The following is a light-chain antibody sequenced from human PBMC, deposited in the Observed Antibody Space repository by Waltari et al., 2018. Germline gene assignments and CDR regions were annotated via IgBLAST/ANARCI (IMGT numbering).Light chain of an antibody. J-gene: IGLJ2*01. CDR1: SSDVGGYNY. CDR3: CSYAGSYTVV. V-gene: IGLV2-11*01. CDR2: DVI. Sequence: QSALTQPRSVSGSPGQSVTISCTGTSSDVGGYNYVSWYQHHPGKAPKLLIFDVIKRPSGVPDRFPGSKSGNPASLTIAGLQAEDEADYYCCSYAGSYTVVFGGGTRLTVL.